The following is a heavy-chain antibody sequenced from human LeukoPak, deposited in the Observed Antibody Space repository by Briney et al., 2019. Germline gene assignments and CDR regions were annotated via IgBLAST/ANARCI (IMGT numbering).Heavy chain of an antibody. CDR2: VSYSGNT. CDR3: AGHILGGNFDS. CDR1: GDSISDYY. D-gene: IGHD4-23*01. J-gene: IGHJ4*02. Sequence: SETLSLTCPVSGDSISDYYWSWIRQPPGKGLEWIGYVSYSGNTNYNPSLKSRVTISFDTSNNQFSLKLTSVTAADSAVYYCAGHILGGNFDSWGQGTLVTVSS. V-gene: IGHV4-59*08.